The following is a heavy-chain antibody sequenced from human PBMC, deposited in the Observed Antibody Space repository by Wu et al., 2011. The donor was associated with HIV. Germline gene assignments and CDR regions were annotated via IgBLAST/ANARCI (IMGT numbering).Heavy chain of an antibody. Sequence: QVQLVQSGAEVKKPGSSVKVSCKASGGTFSNYAISWVRQAPGQGLEWMGGITPIFATVNYAQKFQGRVTMTRNASISTAYMDLSSLRSEDTAVYYCARGLWHLSYYYYMDAWGKGTTVTVSS. D-gene: IGHD4/OR15-4a*01. V-gene: IGHV1-69*01. CDR1: GGTFSNYA. J-gene: IGHJ6*03. CDR3: ARGLWHLSYYYYMDA. CDR2: ITPIFATV.